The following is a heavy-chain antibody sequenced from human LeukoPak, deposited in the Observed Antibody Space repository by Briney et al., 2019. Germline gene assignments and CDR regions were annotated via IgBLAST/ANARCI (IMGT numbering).Heavy chain of an antibody. V-gene: IGHV4-31*03. CDR3: AREDYGDYYSGPFDI. J-gene: IGHJ3*02. Sequence: SETLSLTCTVSGASITSAHYYWSWIREHPGKGLEWIGYIHYNGDTFYNPSLKIRVTISLDTPKKQFTLRLSSVKAADTAVYHCAREDYGDYYSGPFDIWGQGTMVTVSS. CDR2: IHYNGDT. D-gene: IGHD4-17*01. CDR1: GASITSAHYY.